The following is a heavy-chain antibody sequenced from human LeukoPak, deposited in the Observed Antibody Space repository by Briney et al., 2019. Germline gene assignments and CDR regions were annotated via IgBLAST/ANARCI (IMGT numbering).Heavy chain of an antibody. CDR1: GFTFSSYS. Sequence: GGSLRLSCAASGFTFSSYSMNWVRQAPGEGLEGVSYISSLSGTIYYADSVKGRFTISRDNAKNSLYLQMNSLRAEDTAVYYCARSPESRGYSSPWYRPPSDYWGQGTLVTVSS. J-gene: IGHJ4*02. D-gene: IGHD6-13*01. CDR2: ISSLSGTI. CDR3: ARSPESRGYSSPWYRPPSDY. V-gene: IGHV3-48*04.